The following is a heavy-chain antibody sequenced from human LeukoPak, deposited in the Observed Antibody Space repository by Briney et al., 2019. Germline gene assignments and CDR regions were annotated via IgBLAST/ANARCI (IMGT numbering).Heavy chain of an antibody. V-gene: IGHV3-43D*03. CDR1: GFTFDDYA. CDR2: ISWDGGST. D-gene: IGHD1-26*01. CDR3: AKNKRRGSYSSSSFDY. J-gene: IGHJ4*02. Sequence: RAGGSLRLSCAASGFTFDDYAMHWVRQAPGKGLEWVSLISWDGGSTYYADSVKGRFTISRDNSKNSLYLQMNSLRAEDTALYYCAKNKRRGSYSSSSFDYWGQGTLVTVSS.